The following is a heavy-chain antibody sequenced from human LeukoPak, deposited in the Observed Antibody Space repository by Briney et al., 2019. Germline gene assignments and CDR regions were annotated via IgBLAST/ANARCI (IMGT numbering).Heavy chain of an antibody. J-gene: IGHJ4*02. CDR2: IYYSGST. CDR1: GGSISSYY. V-gene: IGHV4-59*01. D-gene: IGHD3-16*02. Sequence: SETLSHTCTVSGGSISSYYWSWIRQPPGKGLEWIGYIYYSGSTNYNPSLKSRVTISVDTSKNQFSLKLSSVTAADTAVYYCARVGHYDYVWGSYRYTTGPIDYWGQGTLVTVSS. CDR3: ARVGHYDYVWGSYRYTTGPIDY.